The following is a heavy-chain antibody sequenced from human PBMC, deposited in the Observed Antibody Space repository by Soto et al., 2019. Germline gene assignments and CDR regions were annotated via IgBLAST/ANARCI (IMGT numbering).Heavy chain of an antibody. CDR2: VYYRGRS. J-gene: IGHJ4*02. CDR1: GGSVTNSSYY. CDR3: VSQRTTVPTQAYFDY. Sequence: SETLSLTCTVSGGSVTNSSYYWGWIRQSPGKGLEWIGSVYYRGRSYSKSSVKSRVTISVDTSKNRFSLSLNPVTASDTAVYFCVSQRTTVPTQAYFDYWGPGALVTVSS. D-gene: IGHD4-17*01. V-gene: IGHV4-39*01.